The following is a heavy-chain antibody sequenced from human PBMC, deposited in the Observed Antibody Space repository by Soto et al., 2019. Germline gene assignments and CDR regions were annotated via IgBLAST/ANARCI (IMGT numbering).Heavy chain of an antibody. CDR1: GCSISSHY. V-gene: IGHV4-59*11. CDR2: IYYSGGT. Sequence: QVQLQESGPGLVKPSETLSLTCTVSGCSISSHYWSWIRQPPGKGLEWIGHIYYSGGTDYNPSLKSRVTISVDTSKNQFSLKVSSVTAADTAVYYCARDCPENHYDIPEGVFDPWGQGTLVTVSS. J-gene: IGHJ5*02. CDR3: ARDCPENHYDIPEGVFDP. D-gene: IGHD3-3*01.